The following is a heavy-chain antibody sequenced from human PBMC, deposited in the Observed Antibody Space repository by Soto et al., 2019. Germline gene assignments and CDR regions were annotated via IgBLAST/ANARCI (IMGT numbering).Heavy chain of an antibody. CDR3: ARDYYLDY. Sequence: QVQLQQWGAGLLKPSETLSLTCAVYGGSFSGYYWSWIRQPPGKGLEWIGEINHSGSTNYNPSLKSRVTISVDTSKNRFSLKLSSVTAADTAVYYCARDYYLDYWGQGTLVTVSS. CDR1: GGSFSGYY. J-gene: IGHJ4*02. CDR2: INHSGST. V-gene: IGHV4-34*01.